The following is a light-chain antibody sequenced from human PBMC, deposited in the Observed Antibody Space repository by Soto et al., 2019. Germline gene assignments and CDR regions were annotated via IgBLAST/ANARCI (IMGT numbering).Light chain of an antibody. Sequence: EIVLTQSPGTLSLYPGERVTLSCRASQSISSSYLAWYQHKPGQAPRLLMYGTSSRATGIPDRFSGSGSGTDFTLTISRLEPEDFAVYYCQQYGDSPRTFGQGTKVDIK. CDR2: GTS. J-gene: IGKJ1*01. CDR1: QSISSSY. V-gene: IGKV3-20*01. CDR3: QQYGDSPRT.